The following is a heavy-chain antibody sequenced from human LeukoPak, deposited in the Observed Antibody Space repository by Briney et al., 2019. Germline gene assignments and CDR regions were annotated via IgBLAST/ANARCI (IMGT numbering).Heavy chain of an antibody. CDR2: IIPIFATT. CDR1: GGTFSSYA. V-gene: IGHV1-69*06. Sequence: SVKVSCKASGGTFSSYAISWVRQAPGQGLEWMGGIIPIFATTNFAQKFQGRVTITADKSTSTAYMELSSLRSEDTAVYYCARVTPTAMASDYWGQGTLVTVSS. J-gene: IGHJ4*02. CDR3: ARVTPTAMASDY. D-gene: IGHD5-18*01.